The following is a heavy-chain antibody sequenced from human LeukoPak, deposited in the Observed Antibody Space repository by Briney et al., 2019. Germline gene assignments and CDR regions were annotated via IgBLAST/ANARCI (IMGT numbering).Heavy chain of an antibody. J-gene: IGHJ4*02. CDR3: ARGLRDSGWPYFDY. CDR2: FYNSGSI. V-gene: IGHV4-59*01. D-gene: IGHD6-19*01. CDR1: GGSINTYY. Sequence: SETLSLTCTVSGGSINTYYWSWIRQSPGKGLEWIGYFYNSGSILYNPSLMSRVAISQDTSKNQFSLHLHSVTAADTAVYFCARGLRDSGWPYFDYWGQGILVTVSS.